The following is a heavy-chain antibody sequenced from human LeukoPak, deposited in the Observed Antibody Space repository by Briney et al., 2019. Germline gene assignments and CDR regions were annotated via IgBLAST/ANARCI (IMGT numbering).Heavy chain of an antibody. CDR2: ISAYNGNT. J-gene: IGHJ4*02. CDR1: GYTFTSYG. V-gene: IGHV1-18*01. Sequence: RTSVKVSCKASGYTFTSYGISWVRQAPGQGLEWMGWISAYNGNTNYAQKLQGRVTMTTDTSTSTAYMELRSLRSDDTAVYYCARWVVRGAMYYFDYWGQGTLVTVSS. CDR3: ARWVVRGAMYYFDY. D-gene: IGHD3-10*01.